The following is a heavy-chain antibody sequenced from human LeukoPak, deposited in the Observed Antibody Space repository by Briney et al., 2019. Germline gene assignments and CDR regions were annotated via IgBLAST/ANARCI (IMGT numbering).Heavy chain of an antibody. D-gene: IGHD3-22*01. CDR1: GGSISSSSYY. CDR2: IYYSGST. J-gene: IGHJ5*02. Sequence: PSETLSLTCTVSGGSISSSSYYWGWIRQPPGKGLEWIGSIYYSGSTYYNPSLKSRVTISVDTSKNQFSLKLSSVTAADTAVYYCARRGGSGFWFDPWGQGTLVTVSS. CDR3: ARRGGSGFWFDP. V-gene: IGHV4-39*07.